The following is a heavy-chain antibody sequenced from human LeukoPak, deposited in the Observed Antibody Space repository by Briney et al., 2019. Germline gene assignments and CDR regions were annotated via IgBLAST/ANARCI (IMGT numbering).Heavy chain of an antibody. CDR3: ALELVVPAALERLNAFDI. CDR1: GYSISSGYY. Sequence: SETLSLTCTVSGYSISSGYYWGWIRQPPGKGLEWIGSMYHSGSTYYNPSLKSRVTISVDTSKIQFSLNLTSVTTADTAVYYCALELVVPAALERLNAFDIWGHGTMVTVSS. CDR2: MYHSGST. J-gene: IGHJ3*02. D-gene: IGHD2-2*01. V-gene: IGHV4-38-2*02.